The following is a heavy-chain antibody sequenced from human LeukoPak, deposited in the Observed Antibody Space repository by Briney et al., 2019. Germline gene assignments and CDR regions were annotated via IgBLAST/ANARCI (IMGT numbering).Heavy chain of an antibody. CDR3: ARGGGDIDDILTSPLFDY. D-gene: IGHD3-9*01. V-gene: IGHV3-64*01. Sequence: PGGSLRLSCAASGFTFSSYGMHWVRQAPGKGLEYVSAISSNGGSTYYANSVKGRFTISRDNSKNTLYLQMGSLRAEDMAVYYCARGGGDIDDILTSPLFDYWGQGTLVTVSS. CDR1: GFTFSSYG. CDR2: ISSNGGST. J-gene: IGHJ4*02.